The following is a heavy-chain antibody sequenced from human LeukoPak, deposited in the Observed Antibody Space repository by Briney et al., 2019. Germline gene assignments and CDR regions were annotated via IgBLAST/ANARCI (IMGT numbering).Heavy chain of an antibody. J-gene: IGHJ2*01. D-gene: IGHD3-22*01. CDR2: INHSGST. Sequence: SETLSLACTVSGGSISSGASDWGWIRQHPKRGLEWVGYINHSGSTYYNPSLGSRVTMSVDTSKNQFSLKLSSVTAADSAVYYCARAARQGFTMIVVPFFYFDLWGRGTLVTVSS. V-gene: IGHV4-31*03. CDR3: ARAARQGFTMIVVPFFYFDL. CDR1: GGSISSGASD.